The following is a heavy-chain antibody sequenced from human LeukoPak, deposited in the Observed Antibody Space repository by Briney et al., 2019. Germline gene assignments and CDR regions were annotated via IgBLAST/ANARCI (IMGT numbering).Heavy chain of an antibody. J-gene: IGHJ4*02. Sequence: GGSLRLSCAASGFTFSDYYMSWIRQAPGKGLEWVSYTSSSGSTIYYADSVKGRFTISRDNAKNSLYLQMNSLRAEDTAVYYCAREYYYDSSGYYYGYWGQGTLVTVSS. CDR3: AREYYYDSSGYYYGY. CDR2: TSSSGSTI. V-gene: IGHV3-11*01. D-gene: IGHD3-22*01. CDR1: GFTFSDYY.